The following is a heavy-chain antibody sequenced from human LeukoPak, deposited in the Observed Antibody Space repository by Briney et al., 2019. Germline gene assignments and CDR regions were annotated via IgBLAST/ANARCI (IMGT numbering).Heavy chain of an antibody. V-gene: IGHV1-8*02. CDR2: MNPNSGNT. Sequence: GASVKVSCKASGYTFTSYAMNWVRQATGQGLEWMGWMNPNSGNTGYAQKFQGRVTMTRNTSISTAYMELSSLRSEDTAVYYCARGRSNVDTAMVYWGQGTLVTVSS. CDR3: ARGRSNVDTAMVY. J-gene: IGHJ4*02. CDR1: GYTFTSYA. D-gene: IGHD5-18*01.